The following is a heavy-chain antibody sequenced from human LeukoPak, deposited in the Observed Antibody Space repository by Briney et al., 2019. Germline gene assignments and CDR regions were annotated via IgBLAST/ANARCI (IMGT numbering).Heavy chain of an antibody. D-gene: IGHD2-15*01. Sequence: GGSLRLSCAASGFTLSNYAMTWVRQAPGKGLQWVSAISGSGGSTYYADSVKGRFTISRDNLKNTLYLQVNSLRVEDTAVYYCAKEARPGYCSGGSCSWFDPWGQGALVTVSS. CDR1: GFTLSNYA. CDR3: AKEARPGYCSGGSCSWFDP. V-gene: IGHV3-23*01. CDR2: ISGSGGST. J-gene: IGHJ5*02.